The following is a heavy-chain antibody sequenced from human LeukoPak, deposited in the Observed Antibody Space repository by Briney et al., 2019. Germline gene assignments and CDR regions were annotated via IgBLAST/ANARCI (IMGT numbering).Heavy chain of an antibody. CDR3: ARVLGGSYFRTHDY. V-gene: IGHV1-2*04. CDR1: GYTFTGYY. J-gene: IGHJ4*02. CDR2: INPNSGGT. Sequence: ASVKVSCKASGYTFTGYYMHWVRQAPGQGLEWMGWINPNSGGTNYAQKFQGWVTMTRDTSISTAYMELSRLRSDDTAVYYCARVLGGSYFRTHDYWGQGTLVTVSS. D-gene: IGHD1-26*01.